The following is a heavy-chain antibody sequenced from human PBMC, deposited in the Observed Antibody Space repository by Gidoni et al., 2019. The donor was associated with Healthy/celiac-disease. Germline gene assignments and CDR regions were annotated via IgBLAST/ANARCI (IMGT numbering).Heavy chain of an antibody. CDR3: AKDSSGGYFPPAAFDI. J-gene: IGHJ3*02. CDR2: ISGSGGST. D-gene: IGHD1-26*01. Sequence: EVQLLEFGGGLVQPGGSLRLSCAASGFTFSSYAMRWVRQAPGKGLEWVSAISGSGGSTYYADSVKGRFTISRDNSKNTLYLQMNSLRAEDTAVYYCAKDSSGGYFPPAAFDIWGQGTMVTVSS. CDR1: GFTFSSYA. V-gene: IGHV3-23*01.